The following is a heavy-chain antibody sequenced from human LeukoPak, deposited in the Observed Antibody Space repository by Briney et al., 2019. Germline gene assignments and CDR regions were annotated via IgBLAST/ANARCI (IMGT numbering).Heavy chain of an antibody. V-gene: IGHV4-34*01. CDR1: GGSFSGYY. Sequence: SGTLSLNCAVYGGSFSGYYWSWIRQPPGKGLEWIGEINHSGSTNYNPSLKSRVTISVDTSKNQFSLKLSSVTAADTAVYYCASCERVRGYYFWGQGTLVTVS. D-gene: IGHD3-22*01. CDR3: ASCERVRGYYF. CDR2: INHSGST. J-gene: IGHJ4*02.